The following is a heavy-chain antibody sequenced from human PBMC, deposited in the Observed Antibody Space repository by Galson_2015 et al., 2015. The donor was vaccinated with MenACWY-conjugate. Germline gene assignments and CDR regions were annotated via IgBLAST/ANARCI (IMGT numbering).Heavy chain of an antibody. CDR1: GFTFKNYA. CDR2: ISGSGGST. D-gene: IGHD1-26*01. CDR3: AKDFYGGSYRLDAFDV. Sequence: SLRLSCAVSGFTFKNYAMSWVRQAPGKGLEWVLGISGSGGSTYYADSVKGRFTISRDNSKNTLYVQMNSLRAEDTAVYYCAKDFYGGSYRLDAFDVWGQGTMVIVSS. V-gene: IGHV3-23*01. J-gene: IGHJ3*01.